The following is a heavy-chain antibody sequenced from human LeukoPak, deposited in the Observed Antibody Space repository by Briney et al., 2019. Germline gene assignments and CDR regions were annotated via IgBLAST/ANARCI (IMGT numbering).Heavy chain of an antibody. V-gene: IGHV3-21*01. CDR3: ARDRQWIAVAGLEY. Sequence: PGGSLRLSCAASGFTFSSYSMNWVRQAPGKGLEWVSSISSSSSYIYYADSVKGRSTISRDNAKNSLYLQMNSLRAEDTAVYYCARDRQWIAVAGLEYWGQGTLVTVSS. D-gene: IGHD6-19*01. J-gene: IGHJ4*02. CDR2: ISSSSSYI. CDR1: GFTFSSYS.